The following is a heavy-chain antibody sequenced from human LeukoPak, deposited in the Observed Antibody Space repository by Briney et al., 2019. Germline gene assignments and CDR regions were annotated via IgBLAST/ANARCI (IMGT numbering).Heavy chain of an antibody. Sequence: TGGSLRLSCAASGFTFDDYVMYWVRQAPGKGLEWVSGISWNSASMGYGDSVKGRFTISRDNAKNSLYLQMDSLRVEDTALYYCAKGRRTGGWSSPPDQWGQGTLVTVPS. J-gene: IGHJ5*02. CDR3: AKGRRTGGWSSPPDQ. D-gene: IGHD6-19*01. V-gene: IGHV3-9*01. CDR1: GFTFDDYV. CDR2: ISWNSASM.